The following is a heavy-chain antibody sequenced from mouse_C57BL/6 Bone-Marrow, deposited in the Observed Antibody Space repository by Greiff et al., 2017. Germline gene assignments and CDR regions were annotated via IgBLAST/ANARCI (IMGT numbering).Heavy chain of an antibody. Sequence: VQLQQPGAELVKPGASVKLSCKASGYTFTSYWMHWVKQRPGQGLEWIGMIHPNSGSTNYNEKFKSKATLTVDKSSSTAYMQLSSLTSEYSAVYDCASPPRLGPSWYFDVWGTGTTVTVTS. CDR3: ASPPRLGPSWYFDV. CDR1: GYTFTSYW. CDR2: IHPNSGST. J-gene: IGHJ1*03. V-gene: IGHV1-64*01.